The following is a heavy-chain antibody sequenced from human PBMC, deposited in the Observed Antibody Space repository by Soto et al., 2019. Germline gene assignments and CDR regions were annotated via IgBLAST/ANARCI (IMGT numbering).Heavy chain of an antibody. CDR2: ISGSGGST. CDR3: PKSRLLNSIKEGKDV. D-gene: IGHD1-20*01. J-gene: IGHJ6*02. Sequence: GGSLRLSCAASGFTFSRYAMSWVGRAPGKVLEWVSAISGSGGSTYYADYVKGRFTISRDNSKNTLYLQMNSLRAQDTAVYYCPKSRLLNSIKEGKDVWGQGTTITVSS. CDR1: GFTFSRYA. V-gene: IGHV3-23*01.